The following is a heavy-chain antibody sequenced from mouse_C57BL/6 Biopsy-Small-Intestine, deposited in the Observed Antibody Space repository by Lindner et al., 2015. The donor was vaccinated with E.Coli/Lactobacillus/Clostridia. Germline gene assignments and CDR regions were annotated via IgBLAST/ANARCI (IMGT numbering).Heavy chain of an antibody. CDR3: TRGNLWYFDV. CDR1: GYTFTTYG. Sequence: VQLQESGAELARPGASVKLSCKASGYTFTTYGISWVKQRTGQGLEWIGEIYPRSGNSYYNEKFKGKATLTADKSSSTAYMQLSSLTSEDSAVYFCTRGNLWYFDVWGAGTTVTVSS. J-gene: IGHJ1*01. V-gene: IGHV1-81*01. CDR2: IYPRSGNS.